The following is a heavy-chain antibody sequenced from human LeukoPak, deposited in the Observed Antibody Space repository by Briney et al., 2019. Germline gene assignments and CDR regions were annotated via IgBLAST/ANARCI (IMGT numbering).Heavy chain of an antibody. J-gene: IGHJ4*02. CDR2: ISYDGSNK. V-gene: IGHV3-30*18. D-gene: IGHD6-19*01. Sequence: GRSLRHSCAASGFTFSSYGMHWVRQAPGKGLEWVAVISYDGSNKYYADSVKGRFTISRDNSKNTLYLQMNSLRAEDTAVYYCAKDSYKSSGWYDYWGQGTLVSVSS. CDR1: GFTFSSYG. CDR3: AKDSYKSSGWYDY.